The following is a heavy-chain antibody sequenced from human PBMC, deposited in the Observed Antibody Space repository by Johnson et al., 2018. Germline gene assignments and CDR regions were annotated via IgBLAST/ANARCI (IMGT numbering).Heavy chain of an antibody. CDR1: GFTFNTYW. J-gene: IGHJ3*01. Sequence: EVQLLESGGGLVQPGGSXRLSCVASGFTFNTYWMTWMRQAPGKGLEYVANINEDGTDKYYLGSVRGRFTISRDNAKNSRFLQMNSLRAEETAVYYCARRQHGDYPWSTFDVWGQGTMVTVSS. V-gene: IGHV3-7*01. CDR3: ARRQHGDYPWSTFDV. CDR2: INEDGTDK. D-gene: IGHD4-17*01.